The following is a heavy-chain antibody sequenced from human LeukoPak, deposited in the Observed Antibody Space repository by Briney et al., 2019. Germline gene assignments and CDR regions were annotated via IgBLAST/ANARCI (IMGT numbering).Heavy chain of an antibody. D-gene: IGHD3-10*01. CDR3: ARERFYYGSRGLDY. V-gene: IGHV3-48*03. Sequence: GGSLRLSCAASGFTVSNYGINWVRQAPGKRLEWISYISSSGSPMFYADSVKGRFTISRDNAKNAVYLQMNSLRAEDTAVYYCARERFYYGSRGLDYWGQGTLVTVSS. CDR1: GFTVSNYG. CDR2: ISSSGSPM. J-gene: IGHJ4*02.